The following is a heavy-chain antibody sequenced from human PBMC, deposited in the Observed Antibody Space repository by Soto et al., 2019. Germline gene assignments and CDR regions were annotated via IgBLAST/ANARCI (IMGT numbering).Heavy chain of an antibody. Sequence: AGKVSCKASGGTVSSYAISWVRQAPGQGLEWMGGIIPIFGTANYAQKFQGRVTITADESTSTAYMELSSLRSEDTAVYYCARIYSSSWRFDYWGQGTLVTVSS. CDR1: GGTVSSYA. D-gene: IGHD6-13*01. V-gene: IGHV1-69*13. CDR3: ARIYSSSWRFDY. CDR2: IIPIFGTA. J-gene: IGHJ4*02.